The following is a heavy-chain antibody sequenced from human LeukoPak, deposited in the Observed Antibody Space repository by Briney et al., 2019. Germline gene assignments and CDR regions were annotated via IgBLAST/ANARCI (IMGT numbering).Heavy chain of an antibody. CDR1: GGSISSGSYY. CDR2: IYTSGST. J-gene: IGHJ4*02. CDR3: ARDHTILDY. Sequence: SETLSLTCTASGGSISSGSYYWSWIRQPAGKGLEWIGRIYTSGSTNYNPSLKSRVTISVDTSKNQFSLKLSSVTAADTAVYYCARDHTILDYWGQGTLVTVSS. D-gene: IGHD3-9*01. V-gene: IGHV4-61*02.